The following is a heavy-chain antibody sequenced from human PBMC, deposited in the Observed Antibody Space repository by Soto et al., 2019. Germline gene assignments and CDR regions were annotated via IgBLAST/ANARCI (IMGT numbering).Heavy chain of an antibody. CDR1: GFTFSDHA. Sequence: GGSLRLSCAVSGFTFSDHAMAWVRQAPGKGLEWVATTSNNGDRTFYADSVRGRFTVSRDRSNNTLYLQMSSLRAEDTAVYFCARPPLYSNGGYFDSWGQGTLVTVSS. V-gene: IGHV3-23*01. D-gene: IGHD6-19*01. CDR2: TSNNGDRT. J-gene: IGHJ4*02. CDR3: ARPPLYSNGGYFDS.